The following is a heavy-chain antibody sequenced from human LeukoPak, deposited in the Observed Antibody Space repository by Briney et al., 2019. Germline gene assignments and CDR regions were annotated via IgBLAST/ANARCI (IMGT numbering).Heavy chain of an antibody. D-gene: IGHD6-13*01. CDR1: GFTASSNH. CDR3: ARGYSGSWFNFDY. V-gene: IGHV3-53*01. CDR2: IYSGGNT. J-gene: IGHJ4*02. Sequence: PGGSLRLSCAASGFTASSNHMSWVRQAPGKGLEWVSVIYSGGNTDYADSVKGRFTLSRDNSKNTLNLQMNSLRAEDTAVYYCARGYSGSWFNFDYWGQGTLVTVSS.